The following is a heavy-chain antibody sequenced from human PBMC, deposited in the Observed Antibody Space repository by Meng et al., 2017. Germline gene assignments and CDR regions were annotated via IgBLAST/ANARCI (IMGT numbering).Heavy chain of an antibody. J-gene: IGHJ4*02. D-gene: IGHD4-11*01. CDR1: GGTFSSYA. CDR3: ARDDYSNYLPFDY. Sequence: QVHVVQVGAGGGRPGSWVKCPCKASGGTFSSYAISWVRQAPGQGLEWMGGIIPIFGTANYAQKFQGRVTITADESTSTAYMELSSLRSEDTAVYYCARDDYSNYLPFDYWGQGTLVTVSS. CDR2: IIPIFGTA. V-gene: IGHV1-69*01.